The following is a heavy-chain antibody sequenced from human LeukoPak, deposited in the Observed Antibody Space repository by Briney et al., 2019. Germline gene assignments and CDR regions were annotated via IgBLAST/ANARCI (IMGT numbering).Heavy chain of an antibody. V-gene: IGHV3-23*01. CDR2: ITGSGGST. J-gene: IGHJ3*02. CDR3: ARATYSVFAFDI. Sequence: GGSLRLSCAASGFTFSTYGMSWVRQAPGKGLEWAAAITGSGGSTFYADSVKGRFTISRDNAKNSLSLQMNSLRDEDTALYYCARATYSVFAFDIWGQGTMVSVS. D-gene: IGHD2-15*01. CDR1: GFTFSTYG.